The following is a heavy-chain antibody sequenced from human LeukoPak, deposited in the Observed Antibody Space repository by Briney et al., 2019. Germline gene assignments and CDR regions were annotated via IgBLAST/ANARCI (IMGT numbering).Heavy chain of an antibody. V-gene: IGHV3-23*01. Sequence: GGSLRLSCAASGFTFGSSAMSWVRQAPGKGLEWVSAISNNGGYTYYADSVQGRFTISRDDSKSTLCLQMNSLRAEDTAVYYCAKQLGYCSDGSCYFPYWGQGTLVTVSS. CDR1: GFTFGSSA. D-gene: IGHD2-15*01. CDR3: AKQLGYCSDGSCYFPY. CDR2: ISNNGGYT. J-gene: IGHJ4*02.